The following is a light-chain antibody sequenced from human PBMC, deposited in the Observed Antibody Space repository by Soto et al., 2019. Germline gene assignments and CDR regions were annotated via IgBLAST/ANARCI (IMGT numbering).Light chain of an antibody. CDR1: QSISTF. CDR2: GAS. V-gene: IGKV1-39*01. J-gene: IGKJ4*01. Sequence: DMQMTQYPSTLSASVGDRVTVTCRASQSISTFLNWYQHKRGKAPKLLIHGASSLQSGVPFRFTGSGSGTDFSLTISGLQPEDSATYYCQQSYSTLLSFGGGTKVDIK. CDR3: QQSYSTLLS.